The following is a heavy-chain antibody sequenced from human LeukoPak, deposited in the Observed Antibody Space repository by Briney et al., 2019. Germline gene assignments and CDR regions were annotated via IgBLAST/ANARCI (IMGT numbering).Heavy chain of an antibody. D-gene: IGHD3-16*01. V-gene: IGHV1-8*03. Sequence: ASVKVSCKASGYTFTGYYMHWVRQAPGQGLEWMGWINPNSGNTGYAQKFQGRVTITRSTSMSTAYMELSSLRSEDTAVYYCARGGGFPDYWGQGTLVTVSS. CDR1: GYTFTGYY. CDR2: INPNSGNT. J-gene: IGHJ4*02. CDR3: ARGGGFPDY.